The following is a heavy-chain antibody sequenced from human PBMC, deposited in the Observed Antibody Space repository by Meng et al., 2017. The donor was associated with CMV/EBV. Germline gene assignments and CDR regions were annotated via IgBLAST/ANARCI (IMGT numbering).Heavy chain of an antibody. CDR3: ARGAGYCSGDGCLKYHLDS. CDR1: GGSFSGYY. CDR2: INHSGST. J-gene: IGHJ4*02. Sequence: GSLRLSCAVYGGSFSGYYWSWIRQPPGKGLEWIGEINHSGSTNYNPSLKSRVTISVDTSKNQFSLKLSSVTAADTAVYYCARGAGYCSGDGCLKYHLDSWGQGMLVTVSS. D-gene: IGHD2-15*01. V-gene: IGHV4-34*01.